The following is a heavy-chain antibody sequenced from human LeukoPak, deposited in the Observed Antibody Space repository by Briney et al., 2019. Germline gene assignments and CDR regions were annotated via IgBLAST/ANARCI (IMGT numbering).Heavy chain of an antibody. CDR2: IFNSGST. CDR1: GGSISSSNYY. CDR3: ARVGRHLGFSYDY. V-gene: IGHV4-39*07. Sequence: SETLSLTCTVSGGSISSSNYYWGWIRQPPGKGLELIGYIFNSGSTYYNPSLKSRVTILVDTSKNQFSLKLSSVTAADTAVYYCARVGRHLGFSYDYWGQGTLVTVSS. J-gene: IGHJ4*02. D-gene: IGHD3-10*01.